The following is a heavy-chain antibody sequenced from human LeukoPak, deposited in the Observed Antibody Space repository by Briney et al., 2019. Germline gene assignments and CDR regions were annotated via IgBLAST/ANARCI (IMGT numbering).Heavy chain of an antibody. D-gene: IGHD6-13*01. CDR2: IRYDGSNK. Sequence: QPGRSLRLSCAASGFTFSSYGMHWVRQAPGKGLEWVAFIRYDGSNKYYADSVKGRFTISRDNSKNTLYLQMNSLRAEDTAVYYCAKARWVVMAAAGTDWFDPWGQGTLVTVSS. CDR1: GFTFSSYG. V-gene: IGHV3-30*02. CDR3: AKARWVVMAAAGTDWFDP. J-gene: IGHJ5*02.